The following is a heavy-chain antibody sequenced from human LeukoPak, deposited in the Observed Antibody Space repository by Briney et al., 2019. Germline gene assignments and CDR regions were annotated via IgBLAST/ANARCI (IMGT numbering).Heavy chain of an antibody. J-gene: IGHJ5*02. CDR2: IYYSGST. D-gene: IGHD3-10*01. Sequence: PSETLSLTCTVSGGSINTYYWSWVRQPPGKGLEWIGYIYYSGSTNYNPSLKSRVTISVDTSKNQFSLKLSSVTAADTAVYYCARHQSFIRGVMIGWFDPWGQGTQVTVSS. CDR3: ARHQSFIRGVMIGWFDP. CDR1: GGSINTYY. V-gene: IGHV4-59*08.